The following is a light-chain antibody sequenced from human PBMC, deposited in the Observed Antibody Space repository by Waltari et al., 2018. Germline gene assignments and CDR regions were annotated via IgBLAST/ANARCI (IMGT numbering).Light chain of an antibody. CDR2: RAS. CDR3: QQYYNYPRT. V-gene: IGKV1-5*03. CDR1: QSIDTW. J-gene: IGKJ1*01. Sequence: DIQMTQSPSTLSASVGDRVTLTCRASQSIDTWLAWYQQKPGKAPKRLIYRASSLQSGVPSGFSGSGSGTEFTLTISSLQPDDFATYYCQQYYNYPRTFGQGTKVEIK.